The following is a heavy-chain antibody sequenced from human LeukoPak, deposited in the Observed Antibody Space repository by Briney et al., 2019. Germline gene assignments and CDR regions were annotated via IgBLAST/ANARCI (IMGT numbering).Heavy chain of an antibody. D-gene: IGHD1-26*01. CDR3: ARLASGSYGPLTPFDY. CDR2: IYYTGTT. V-gene: IGHV4-59*08. CDR1: GGSFSTYY. Sequence: SETLSLTCTVSGGSFSTYYWSWIRQPPGKGLEWIGYIYYTGTTNYNPSLKSRVTISVDTSKNQFFLRLSSVTAADTAVYYSARLASGSYGPLTPFDYWGQGTLVTVSS. J-gene: IGHJ4*02.